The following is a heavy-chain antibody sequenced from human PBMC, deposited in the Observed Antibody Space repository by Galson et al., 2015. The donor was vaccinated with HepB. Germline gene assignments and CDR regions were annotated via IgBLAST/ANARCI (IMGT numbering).Heavy chain of an antibody. V-gene: IGHV1-18*04. Sequence: SVKVSCKASGYTFTSYGFSWVRQAPGQGLEWMGWISAYTGHTNYTQKLQGRVTMTTDTSTSTAYMELRSLRSDDTAVYYCARALFRTPTAAGMVSGAYWGQGTLVTVSS. J-gene: IGHJ4*02. D-gene: IGHD6-13*01. CDR3: ARALFRTPTAAGMVSGAY. CDR1: GYTFTSYG. CDR2: ISAYTGHT.